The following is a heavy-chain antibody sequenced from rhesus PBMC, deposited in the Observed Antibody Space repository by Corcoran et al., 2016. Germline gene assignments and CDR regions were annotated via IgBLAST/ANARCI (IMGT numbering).Heavy chain of an antibody. D-gene: IGHD6-25*01. CDR2: LSGSGGST. CDR3: ARNPIGCYSGSCIFDS. Sequence: QLQLQESGPGLVKPSETLSLTCAVSGGSISSNHWSWIRQSPGKGLEWIGRLSGSGGSTDYNPSLNSRVTMSTDTANNQFSRKLTAVTAADTAVYYCARNPIGCYSGSCIFDSWGQGVLVTVSS. J-gene: IGHJ4*01. V-gene: IGHV4-173*01. CDR1: GGSISSNH.